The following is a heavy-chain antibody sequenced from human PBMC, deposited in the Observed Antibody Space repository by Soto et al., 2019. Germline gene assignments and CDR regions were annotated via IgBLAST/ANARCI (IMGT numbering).Heavy chain of an antibody. D-gene: IGHD6-19*01. J-gene: IGHJ4*02. V-gene: IGHV4-4*02. CDR3: ATATVPGSAFDY. CDR2: VFHSGST. Sequence: QVQLQESGPGLVKPSGTLSLTCAVSGGSISSSNWWTWVRQPPGKGLEWIGEVFHSGSTNYKSYVKSRVSLSVDKSKNQISLKLSSVTAADTAVYYCATATVPGSAFDYWGQGTLVTVSS. CDR1: GGSISSSNW.